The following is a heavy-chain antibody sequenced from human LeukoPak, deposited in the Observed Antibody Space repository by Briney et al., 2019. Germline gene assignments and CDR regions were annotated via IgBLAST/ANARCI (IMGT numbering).Heavy chain of an antibody. V-gene: IGHV1-18*01. J-gene: IGHJ4*02. CDR3: ARDLVGATFFVY. CDR1: GYTFTSYG. D-gene: IGHD1-26*01. CDR2: ISAYNGNT. Sequence: ASVKVSCKASGYTFTSYGISWVRQAPGQGLEWMGWISAYNGNTNYAQKLQGRVTMATDTSTSTAYMELRSLRSDDTAVYYCARDLVGATFFVYWGQGTLVTVSS.